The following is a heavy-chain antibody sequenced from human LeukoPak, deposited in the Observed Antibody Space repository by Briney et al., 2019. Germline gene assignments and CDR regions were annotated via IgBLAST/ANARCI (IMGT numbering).Heavy chain of an antibody. CDR2: IRYDGSNK. J-gene: IGHJ4*02. CDR3: AKDHGGNSPPPHYFEY. D-gene: IGHD4-23*01. V-gene: IGHV3-30*02. CDR1: GFTFSSYG. Sequence: PGGSLRLSCAASGFTFSSYGMHWVRQAPGKGLEWVAFIRYDGSNKYYTDSMKGRFTISRDNSKNTLYLQMNSLRAEDTAVYYCAKDHGGNSPPPHYFEYWGQGTLVTVSS.